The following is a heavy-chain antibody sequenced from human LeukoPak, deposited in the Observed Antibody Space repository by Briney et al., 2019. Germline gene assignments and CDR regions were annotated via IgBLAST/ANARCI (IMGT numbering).Heavy chain of an antibody. Sequence: GGSLRLTCAASGFTFSSYNMNWVRQAPGKGLEWVANIKQDGSEKYYVDSVKGRFTISRDNAKNSLYLQMNSLRAEDAAVYYCARPGYDSSGYLFDYWGQGTLVTVSS. D-gene: IGHD3-22*01. CDR1: GFTFSSYN. V-gene: IGHV3-7*01. J-gene: IGHJ4*02. CDR3: ARPGYDSSGYLFDY. CDR2: IKQDGSEK.